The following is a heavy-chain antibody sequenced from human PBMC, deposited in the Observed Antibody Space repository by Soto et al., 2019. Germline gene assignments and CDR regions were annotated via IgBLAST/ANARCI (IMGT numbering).Heavy chain of an antibody. V-gene: IGHV1-3*01. CDR3: ARDWGTTYYYDSSGYYYGGYFQH. D-gene: IGHD3-22*01. CDR2: INAGNGNT. CDR1: GYTFTSYA. Sequence: ASVKVSCKASGYTFTSYAMHWVRQAPGQRLEWMGWINAGNGNTKYSQKFQGRVTITRDTSASTAYMELSSLRSEDTAVYYCARDWGTTYYYDSSGYYYGGYFQHWGQGTLVTVSS. J-gene: IGHJ1*01.